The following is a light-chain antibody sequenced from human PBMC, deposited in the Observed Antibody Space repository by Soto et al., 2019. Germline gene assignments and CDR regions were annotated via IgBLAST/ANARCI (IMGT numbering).Light chain of an antibody. CDR3: CSYAGSSWV. CDR2: EVS. V-gene: IGLV2-23*02. Sequence: QSALTQPASVSGSPGQSITISCTGTSSDVGSYNLVSWYQQHPGKAPKLMIYEVSKRPSGVSNRFSGSKSGNTVSLTISGLQAEDEADYYCCSYAGSSWVFGGGTKLTVL. J-gene: IGLJ3*02. CDR1: SSDVGSYNL.